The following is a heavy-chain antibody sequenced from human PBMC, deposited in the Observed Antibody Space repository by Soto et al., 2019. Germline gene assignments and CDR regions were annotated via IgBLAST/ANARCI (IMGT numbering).Heavy chain of an antibody. CDR3: VRKLEPGILFEP. J-gene: IGHJ5*02. Sequence: EVQLVESGGGVVRPGGSLRLSCAASGFTFDDFAMSWVRQAPGKGLEWVSGINWNGGSTGYADSVKGRFTISRDNAKNSLYLQMNSLRVEDTALYHCVRKLEPGILFEPWGQGTLVTVSA. CDR1: GFTFDDFA. D-gene: IGHD1-1*01. CDR2: INWNGGST. V-gene: IGHV3-20*01.